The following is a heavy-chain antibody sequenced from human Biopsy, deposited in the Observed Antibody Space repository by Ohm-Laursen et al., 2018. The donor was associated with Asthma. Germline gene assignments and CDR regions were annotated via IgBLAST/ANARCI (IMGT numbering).Heavy chain of an antibody. Sequence: GSLRLSCTAPGFTFGDYCMSWVRQVPGQGLEWVANIKHDGSEKDNVDSLKGRFTISRDNAKNLLFLQMNSLRAEDTAVYYCARTFHFWSPYHAEHYQLWGQGTLVTVSS. CDR2: IKHDGSEK. J-gene: IGHJ1*01. CDR3: ARTFHFWSPYHAEHYQL. D-gene: IGHD3-3*01. V-gene: IGHV3-7*01. CDR1: GFTFGDYC.